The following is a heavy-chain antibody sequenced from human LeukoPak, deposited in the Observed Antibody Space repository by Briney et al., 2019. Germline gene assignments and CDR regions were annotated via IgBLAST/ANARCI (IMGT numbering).Heavy chain of an antibody. CDR2: ISSSSSYI. V-gene: IGHV3-11*05. J-gene: IGHJ4*02. CDR3: ARGRKIYSNSVFDY. CDR1: GFTFSDYY. D-gene: IGHD4-11*01. Sequence: GGSLRLSCAASGFTFSDYYMSWIRQAPGKGLEWVSSISSSSSYIYYADSVKGRFTISRDNAKNSLYLQMNSLRAEDTALYYCARGRKIYSNSVFDYWGQGTLVTVPS.